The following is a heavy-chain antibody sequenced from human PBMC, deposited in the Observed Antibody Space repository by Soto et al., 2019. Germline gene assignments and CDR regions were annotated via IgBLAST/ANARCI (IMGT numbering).Heavy chain of an antibody. CDR3: ARHTNAYGFDY. CDR2: IYPGDSDL. CDR1: RDKCNTFW. Sequence: PFEFLKISCRGARDKCNTFWIGRVRQMPGKGLEWMGIIYPGDSDLKYSPSFQGQVTITADKSLSTVYLQWSSLKASDTAIYCCARHTNAYGFDYWGQGTQVTVSS. V-gene: IGHV5-51*01. J-gene: IGHJ4*02. D-gene: IGHD3-10*01.